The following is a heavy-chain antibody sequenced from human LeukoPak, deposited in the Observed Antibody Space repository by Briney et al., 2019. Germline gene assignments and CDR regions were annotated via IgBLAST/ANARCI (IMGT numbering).Heavy chain of an antibody. J-gene: IGHJ4*02. V-gene: IGHV3-33*01. CDR3: ASRRGGIVGDY. CDR1: GFTFSSYG. Sequence: GGSLRLSCAASGFTFSSYGMHWVRQAPGKGLEWVALIWYDGSNKDYADSVKGRFTISRDNSKSTVYLQMNSLRAEDTAVYYCASRRGGIVGDYWGQGTLVTVSS. D-gene: IGHD2-15*01. CDR2: IWYDGSNK.